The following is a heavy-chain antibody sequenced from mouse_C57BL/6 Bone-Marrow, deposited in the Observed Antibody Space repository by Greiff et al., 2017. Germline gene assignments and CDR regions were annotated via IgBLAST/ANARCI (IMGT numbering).Heavy chain of an antibody. D-gene: IGHD1-1*01. CDR2: INPNNGGT. CDR1: GYTFTDYN. V-gene: IGHV1-22*01. J-gene: IGHJ1*03. Sequence: EVQLQQSGPELVKPGASVKMSCKASGYTFTDYNMHWVKQSHGKSLEWIGYINPNNGGTRYNQKFKGKATLTVNKSYRTAYMELRSLTSEESAVYYCAITTVVEGGYFDVWGTGTTVTVAS. CDR3: AITTVVEGGYFDV.